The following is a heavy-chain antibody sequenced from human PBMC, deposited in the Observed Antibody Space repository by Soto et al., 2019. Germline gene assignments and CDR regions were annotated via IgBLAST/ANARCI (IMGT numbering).Heavy chain of an antibody. D-gene: IGHD2-2*01. V-gene: IGHV3-21*01. CDR1: GFTFSSYS. CDR2: ISSSSSYI. CDR3: ARDCSSTSWVLGSWSLEGVLNSGYYYYMDV. Sequence: GGSLRLSCAASGFTFSSYSMNWVRQAPGKGLEWVSSISSSSSYIYYADSVKGRFTISRDNAKNSLYLQMNSLRAEDTAVYYCARDCSSTSWVLGSWSLEGVLNSGYYYYMDVWGKGTTVTVSS. J-gene: IGHJ6*03.